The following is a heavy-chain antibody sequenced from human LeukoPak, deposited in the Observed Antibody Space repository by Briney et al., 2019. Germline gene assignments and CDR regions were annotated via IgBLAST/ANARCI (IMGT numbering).Heavy chain of an antibody. J-gene: IGHJ4*02. D-gene: IGHD3-10*01. CDR1: GGSISSYD. CDR3: ARGGNYGSGSSYYFDY. CDR2: IYYSGST. V-gene: IGHV4-59*01. Sequence: SETLSLTCTVSGGSISSYDWSWIRQPPGKGLEWIGYIYYSGSTNYNPSLKSRVTISVDTSKNQFSLKLSSVTAADTAVYYCARGGNYGSGSSYYFDYWGQGTLVTVSS.